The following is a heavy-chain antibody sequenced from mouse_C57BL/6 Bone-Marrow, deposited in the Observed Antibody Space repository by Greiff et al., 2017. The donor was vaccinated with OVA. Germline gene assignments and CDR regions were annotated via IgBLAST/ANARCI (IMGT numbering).Heavy chain of an antibody. D-gene: IGHD1-1*01. CDR1: GYTFTSYG. Sequence: QVQLKQSGAELARPGASVKLSCKASGYTFTSYGISWVKQRTGQGLEWIGEIYPRSGNTYYNEKFKGKATLTADKSSSTAYMELRSLTSEDSAVYFCARRMRYYGSSYNFDYWGQGTTLTVSS. J-gene: IGHJ2*01. V-gene: IGHV1-81*01. CDR3: ARRMRYYGSSYNFDY. CDR2: IYPRSGNT.